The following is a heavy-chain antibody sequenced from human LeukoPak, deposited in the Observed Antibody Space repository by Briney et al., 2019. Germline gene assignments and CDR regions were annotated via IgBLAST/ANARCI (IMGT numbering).Heavy chain of an antibody. D-gene: IGHD3-22*01. J-gene: IGHJ4*02. Sequence: ASVKVSWKASGYTFTGYYMHWVRQAPGQGLEWMGWINPNSGGTNYAQKFQGRVTMTRDTSISTAYMELSRLRSDDTAVYYCAREDSSGYYYYFDYWGQGTLVTVSS. V-gene: IGHV1-2*02. CDR1: GYTFTGYY. CDR3: AREDSSGYYYYFDY. CDR2: INPNSGGT.